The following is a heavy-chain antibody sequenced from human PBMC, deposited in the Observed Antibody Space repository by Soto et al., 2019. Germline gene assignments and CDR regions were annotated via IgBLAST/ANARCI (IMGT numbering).Heavy chain of an antibody. CDR2: ISGSGGTT. CDR3: ARKIPTTITRWFDP. Sequence: EVQLLESGGGLVQPGGSLRLSCAASGFTFSTYAMSWVRQAPGKGLEWVSIISGSGGTTYYADSVKGRFTISRDNSKNTRYMQMNSLRAEDTAVYYCARKIPTTITRWFDPWGQGTLVTVSS. CDR1: GFTFSTYA. V-gene: IGHV3-23*01. D-gene: IGHD4-4*01. J-gene: IGHJ5*02.